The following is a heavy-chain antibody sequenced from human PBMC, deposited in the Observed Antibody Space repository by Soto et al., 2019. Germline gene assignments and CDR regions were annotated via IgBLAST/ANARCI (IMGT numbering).Heavy chain of an antibody. CDR2: ISAYNGNT. D-gene: IGHD2-2*01. CDR1: GYTFTSYG. V-gene: IGHV1-18*01. J-gene: IGHJ5*02. CDR3: ARETQTRSGQHNNWFDP. Sequence: ASVKVSCKASGYTFTSYGISWVRQAPGQGLEWMGWISAYNGNTNYAQKLQGRVTMTTDTSTSTAYMELRSLRSDDTAVYYCARETQTRSGQHNNWFDPWGQGTLVTVSS.